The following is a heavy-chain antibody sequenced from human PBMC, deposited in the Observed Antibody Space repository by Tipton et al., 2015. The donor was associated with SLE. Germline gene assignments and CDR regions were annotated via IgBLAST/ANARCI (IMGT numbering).Heavy chain of an antibody. J-gene: IGHJ4*02. CDR2: ISWNSDNI. CDR1: GFTFDDDA. D-gene: IGHD1-14*01. Sequence: SLRLSCAASGFTFDDDAMHWVRQATGKGLEWVSGISWNSDNIDYADSVKGRFTIFSDNVKNSLYLQMNSLATEDTALYYCARDPEDGNYFDYWAQGTLVTVSS. CDR3: ARDPEDGNYFDY. V-gene: IGHV3-9*01.